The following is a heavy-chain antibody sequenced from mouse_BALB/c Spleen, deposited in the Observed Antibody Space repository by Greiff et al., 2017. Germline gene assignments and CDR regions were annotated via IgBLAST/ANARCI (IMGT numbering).Heavy chain of an antibody. Sequence: EVQLQQSGPELVKPGASVKISCKASGYSFTGYYMHWVKQSHVKSLEWIGRINPYNGATSYNQNFKDKASLTVDKSSSTAYMELHSLTSEDSAVYYCAYYYGSNPYAMDYWGQGTSVTVSS. J-gene: IGHJ4*01. D-gene: IGHD1-1*01. CDR1: GYSFTGYY. V-gene: IGHV1-26*01. CDR3: AYYYGSNPYAMDY. CDR2: INPYNGAT.